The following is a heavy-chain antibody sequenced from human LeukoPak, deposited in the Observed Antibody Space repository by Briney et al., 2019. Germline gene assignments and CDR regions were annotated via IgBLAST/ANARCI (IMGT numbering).Heavy chain of an antibody. D-gene: IGHD6-19*01. CDR2: ISGSGGST. J-gene: IGHJ3*02. CDR3: AKDTDIAVAGTGLGAFDI. Sequence: GGSLRLSCAASGFTFDDYAMHWVRQAPGKGLEWVSAISGSGGSTYYADSVKGRFTISRDNSKNTLYLQMNSLRAEDTAVYYCAKDTDIAVAGTGLGAFDIWGQGTMVTVSS. CDR1: GFTFDDYA. V-gene: IGHV3-23*01.